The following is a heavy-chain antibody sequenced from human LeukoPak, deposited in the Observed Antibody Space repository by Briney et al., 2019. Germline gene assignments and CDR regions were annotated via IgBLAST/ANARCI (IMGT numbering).Heavy chain of an antibody. J-gene: IGHJ4*02. D-gene: IGHD1-1*01. CDR3: ARDRGTGTPDY. CDR1: GYTFTSYG. Sequence: ASVKVSCKASGYTFTSYGISWVRQAPGQGLEWMGRIIPIFGIANYAQKFQGRVTITADKSTSTAYMELSSLRSEDTAVYYCARDRGTGTPDYWGQGTLVTVSS. V-gene: IGHV1-69*04. CDR2: IIPIFGIA.